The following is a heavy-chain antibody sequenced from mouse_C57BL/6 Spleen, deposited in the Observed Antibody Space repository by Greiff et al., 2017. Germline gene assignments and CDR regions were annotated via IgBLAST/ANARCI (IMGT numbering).Heavy chain of an antibody. CDR1: GFTFSDYY. D-gene: IGHD2-1*01. CDR2: INYDGSST. Sequence: EVMLVESEGGLVQPGSSMKLSCTASGFTFSDYYMAWVRQVPEKGLEWVANINYDGSSTYYLDSLKSRFIISRDNAKNILYLQMSSLKSEDTATYYCARVYGNFFAYWGQGTLVTVSA. V-gene: IGHV5-16*01. J-gene: IGHJ3*01. CDR3: ARVYGNFFAY.